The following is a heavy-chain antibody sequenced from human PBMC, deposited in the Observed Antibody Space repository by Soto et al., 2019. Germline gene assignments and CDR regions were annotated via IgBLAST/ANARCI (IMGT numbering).Heavy chain of an antibody. J-gene: IGHJ5*02. V-gene: IGHV3-23*01. CDR3: AKDLGSSSPNWFDP. Sequence: GGSLRLSCAASGFTFASHAMKWARQAPGKGLQWVSTITDSGGRTYYADFVEGRFTISRDNSKNTLSLQMNNLRAEDTAIYYCAKDLGSSSPNWFDPWGPGTLVTVSS. CDR2: ITDSGGRT. CDR1: GFTFASHA. D-gene: IGHD6-6*01.